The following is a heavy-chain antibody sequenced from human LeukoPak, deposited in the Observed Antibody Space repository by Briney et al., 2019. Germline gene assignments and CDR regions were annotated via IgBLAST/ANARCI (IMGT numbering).Heavy chain of an antibody. CDR1: GFTFSSYA. V-gene: IGHV3-64*01. CDR3: AKGYGDRTGYFDY. J-gene: IGHJ4*02. Sequence: GGSLRLSCAASGFTFSSYAMHWVRQAPGKGLEYVSAISSNGGSTYYANSVKGRFTISRDNSKNTLYLQMNSLRAEDTAVYYCAKGYGDRTGYFDYWGQGTLVTVSS. CDR2: ISSNGGST. D-gene: IGHD4-17*01.